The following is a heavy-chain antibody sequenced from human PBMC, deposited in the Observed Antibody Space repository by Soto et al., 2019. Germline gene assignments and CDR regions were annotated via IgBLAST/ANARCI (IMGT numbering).Heavy chain of an antibody. J-gene: IGHJ4*02. D-gene: IGHD3-22*01. CDR2: ISGGGGGT. CDR1: GFMFDNYA. CDR3: AKDVHYDSSGGLDS. Sequence: EVRLLESGGGLEQPGGSLRLSCVISGFMFDNYAMSWVRQAPGKGLEWVSAISGGGGGTYYADSVRGRFIISRDNSKNTVYLQVNGLRTEDTAVYYCAKDVHYDSSGGLDSWGQGTLVTVSS. V-gene: IGHV3-23*01.